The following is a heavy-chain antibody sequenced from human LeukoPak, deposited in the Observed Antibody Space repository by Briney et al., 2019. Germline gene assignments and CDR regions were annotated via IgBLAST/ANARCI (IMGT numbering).Heavy chain of an antibody. CDR3: AKARNRAVAGFDY. CDR2: ISGSGGST. D-gene: IGHD6-19*01. V-gene: IGHV3-23*01. J-gene: IGHJ4*02. Sequence: GGSLRLSCVASGFTFSSYSMNWVRQAPGKGLEWVSAISGSGGSTYYADSVKGRFTISRDNSKNTLYLQMNSLRAEDTAVYYCAKARNRAVAGFDYWGQGTLVTVSS. CDR1: GFTFSSYS.